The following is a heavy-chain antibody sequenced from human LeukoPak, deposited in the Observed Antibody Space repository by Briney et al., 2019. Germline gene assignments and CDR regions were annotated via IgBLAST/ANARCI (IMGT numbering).Heavy chain of an antibody. D-gene: IGHD3-3*01. CDR1: GGSLSSYY. J-gene: IGHJ5*02. CDR2: IYYSGST. CDR3: ARDPTYYDLGWFDP. V-gene: IGHV4-59*01. Sequence: SETLYLTCTVSGGSLSSYYWSWIRQPPGKGLEWIGYIYYSGSTNYNPSLKSRVTISVDTSKNQFSLKLSSVTAADTAVYYCARDPTYYDLGWFDPWGQGTLVTVSS.